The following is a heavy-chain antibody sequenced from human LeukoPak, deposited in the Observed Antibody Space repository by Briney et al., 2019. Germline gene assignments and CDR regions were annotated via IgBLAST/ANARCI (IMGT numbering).Heavy chain of an antibody. V-gene: IGHV3-66*01. Sequence: GGSLRLSCAASGFTVSSNYMSWVCQAPGKGLEWVSVIYSGGSTYYADSVKGRFTISRDNAKSSLYLQMNSLRVEDTALYYCARRAIGVGNYYFESWGQGTLVTVSS. CDR3: ARRAIGVGNYYFES. J-gene: IGHJ4*02. D-gene: IGHD1-7*01. CDR1: GFTVSSNY. CDR2: IYSGGST.